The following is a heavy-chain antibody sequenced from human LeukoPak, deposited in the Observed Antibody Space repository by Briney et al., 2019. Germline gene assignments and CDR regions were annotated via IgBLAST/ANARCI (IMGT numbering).Heavy chain of an antibody. CDR3: ASLRDGYILSPFDY. D-gene: IGHD5-24*01. J-gene: IGHJ4*02. V-gene: IGHV3-23*01. CDR2: ISGSGGST. CDR1: GFTFSSYA. Sequence: GGSLRLSCAASGFTFSSYAMSWVRQAPGKGLEWVSAISGSGGSTYYADSVKGRFTISRDNSKNTLFLQMNSLRADDTAVYYCASLRDGYILSPFDYWGQGTLVTVSS.